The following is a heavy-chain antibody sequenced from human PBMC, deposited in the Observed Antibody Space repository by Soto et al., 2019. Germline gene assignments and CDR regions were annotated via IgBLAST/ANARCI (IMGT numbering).Heavy chain of an antibody. CDR3: ASSHAGAHITAAVH. J-gene: IGHJ4*02. D-gene: IGHD6-13*01. Sequence: SETLSLTCAVSGGSISSGGYSWIWIRQPPGKGLESIGYIYHSGSTYYNPSLKSRVTISVDTSKNQFSLKLSSVTAADTAVYYCASSHAGAHITAAVHWGQGTLVTVSS. V-gene: IGHV4-30-2*01. CDR2: IYHSGST. CDR1: GGSISSGGYS.